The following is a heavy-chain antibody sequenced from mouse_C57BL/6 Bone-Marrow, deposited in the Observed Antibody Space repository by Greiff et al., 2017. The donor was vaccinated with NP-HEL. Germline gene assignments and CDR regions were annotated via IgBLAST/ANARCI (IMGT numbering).Heavy chain of an antibody. D-gene: IGHD2-14*01. J-gene: IGHJ3*01. V-gene: IGHV1-81*01. Sequence: VQLQQSGAELARPGASVKLSCKASGYTFTSYGISWVKQRPGQGLEWIGEIYPRSGNTYYNEKFKGKATLTADKSSSTAYMELRSLTSEDSAVYVCARRGYDDGFAYWGQGTLVTVSA. CDR2: IYPRSGNT. CDR1: GYTFTSYG. CDR3: ARRGYDDGFAY.